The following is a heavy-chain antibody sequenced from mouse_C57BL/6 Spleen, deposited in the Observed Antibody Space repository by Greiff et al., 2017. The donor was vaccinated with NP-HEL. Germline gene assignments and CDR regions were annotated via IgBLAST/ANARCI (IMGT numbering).Heavy chain of an antibody. CDR2: ISYDGSN. J-gene: IGHJ2*01. CDR1: GYSITSGYY. D-gene: IGHD1-1*01. CDR3: AREGGVTTVVSFDY. Sequence: EVKVEESGPGLVKPSQSLSLTCSVTGYSITSGYYWNWIRQFPGNKLEWMGYISYDGSNNYNPSLKNRISITRDTSKNQFFLKLNSVTTEDTATYYCAREGGVTTVVSFDYWGQGTTLTVSS. V-gene: IGHV3-6*01.